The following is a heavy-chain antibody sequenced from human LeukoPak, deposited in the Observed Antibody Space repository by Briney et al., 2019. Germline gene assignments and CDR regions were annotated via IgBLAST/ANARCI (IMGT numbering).Heavy chain of an antibody. Sequence: GGSLRLSCAASGFTFSSYAMSWVRQAPGKGLEWVSYISSSGSTIYYADSVKGRFTISRDNAKNSLYLQMNSLRAEDTAVYYCAKVLWYSSSSEDFDYWGQGTLVTVSS. CDR3: AKVLWYSSSSEDFDY. CDR1: GFTFSSYA. CDR2: ISSSGSTI. J-gene: IGHJ4*02. D-gene: IGHD6-6*01. V-gene: IGHV3-48*04.